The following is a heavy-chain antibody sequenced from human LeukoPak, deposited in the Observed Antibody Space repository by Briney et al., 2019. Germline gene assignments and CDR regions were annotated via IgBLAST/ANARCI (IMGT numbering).Heavy chain of an antibody. CDR1: GFTLSTHW. J-gene: IGHJ6*02. V-gene: IGHV3-7*01. Sequence: GGSLRLSCAASGFTLSTHWMDWVRQAPGKGLEWVANIRQDESQNYYVDSVKGRFTISRDNAKNTLYLQMDSLRAEDTAVYYCARRPYYYGMDVWGQGTTVTVSS. CDR3: ARRPYYYGMDV. CDR2: IRQDESQN.